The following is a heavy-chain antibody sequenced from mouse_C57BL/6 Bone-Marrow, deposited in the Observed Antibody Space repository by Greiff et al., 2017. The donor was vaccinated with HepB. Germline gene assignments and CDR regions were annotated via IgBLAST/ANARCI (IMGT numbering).Heavy chain of an antibody. Sequence: VQLKESGAELVRPGASVKLSCKASGYTFTDYYINWVKQRPGQGLEWIARIYPGSGNTYYNEKFKGKATLTAEKSSSTAYMQLSSLTSEDSAVYFCARSTTVVYWYFDVWGTGTTVTVSS. CDR1: GYTFTDYY. V-gene: IGHV1-76*01. CDR2: IYPGSGNT. CDR3: ARSTTVVYWYFDV. D-gene: IGHD1-1*01. J-gene: IGHJ1*03.